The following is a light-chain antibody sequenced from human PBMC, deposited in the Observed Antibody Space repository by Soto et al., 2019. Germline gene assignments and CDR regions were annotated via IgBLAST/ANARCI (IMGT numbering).Light chain of an antibody. V-gene: IGLV2-11*01. CDR3: CSYAGSYTFV. CDR1: SSDVGVYNY. CDR2: DVS. Sequence: LTHPRSVSGSPGQSVTIACTGTSSDVGVYNYVSWYQQYPGKAPKIMIYDVSKRPSGVPDRFSGSKSDNTASLTISGLQAEDEADYYCCSYAGSYTFVFGIGTKVTVL. J-gene: IGLJ1*01.